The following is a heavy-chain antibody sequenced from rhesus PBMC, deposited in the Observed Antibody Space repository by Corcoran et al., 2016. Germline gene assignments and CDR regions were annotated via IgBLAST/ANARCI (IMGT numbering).Heavy chain of an antibody. Sequence: QVQLQESGPGLVKPSAPLSLTCAVSGCPISGDYWNWVRPPPGTGAEWIGYMGGSSGSTYYNPSRKSRVTISTDTSKNQFSLKLSSVTAADTAVYYCARKTYCSGIYCYYYGLDSWGQGVVVTVSS. CDR1: GCPISGDY. J-gene: IGHJ6*01. V-gene: IGHV4-165*02. CDR3: ARKTYCSGIYCYYYGLDS. D-gene: IGHD2-27*01. CDR2: MGGSSGST.